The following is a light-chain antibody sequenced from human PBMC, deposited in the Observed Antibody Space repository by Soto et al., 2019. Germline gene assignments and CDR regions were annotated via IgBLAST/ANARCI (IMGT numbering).Light chain of an antibody. V-gene: IGKV1-5*01. CDR3: QQYNGYSRT. Sequence: DIQMIQSPSALCVSVGDRVTITCRTTQSTGESLAWYQQKAGKAPCILISDVSSLERGVPSRLSGSGSATEFTLTISRMHLDDFATFYCQQYNGYSRTFGQGTKVDIK. J-gene: IGKJ1*01. CDR2: DVS. CDR1: QSTGES.